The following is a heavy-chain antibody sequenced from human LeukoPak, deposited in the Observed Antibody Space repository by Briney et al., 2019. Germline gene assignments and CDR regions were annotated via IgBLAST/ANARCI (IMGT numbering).Heavy chain of an antibody. V-gene: IGHV3-23*01. CDR3: ATGSGRQRLLTPPFAC. CDR1: GFTVSTYA. J-gene: IGHJ4*02. D-gene: IGHD6-25*01. Sequence: GGSLRLSCAASGFTVSTYAMSWVRQAPGKGLEWVSVISASGGSTYYADSVKGRFTISRDNPKDTLYLQMNSLRAEDTAVYFCATGSGRQRLLTPPFACWGQGTLVTVSS. CDR2: ISASGGST.